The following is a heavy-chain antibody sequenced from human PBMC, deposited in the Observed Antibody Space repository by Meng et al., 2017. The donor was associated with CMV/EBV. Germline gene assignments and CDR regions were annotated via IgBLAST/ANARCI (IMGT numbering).Heavy chain of an antibody. V-gene: IGHV3-30*04. CDR1: GFTFSSYA. CDR2: ISYDGSNK. D-gene: IGHD3-22*01. CDR3: ARETYYYDSSGHVFDY. Sequence: GESLKISCAASGFTFSSYAMHWVRQAPGKGLEWVAVISYDGSNKYYADSVKGRFTISRDNSKNTLYLQMNSLRAEDTAVYYCARETYYYDSSGHVFDYWGQGTLVTVSS. J-gene: IGHJ4*02.